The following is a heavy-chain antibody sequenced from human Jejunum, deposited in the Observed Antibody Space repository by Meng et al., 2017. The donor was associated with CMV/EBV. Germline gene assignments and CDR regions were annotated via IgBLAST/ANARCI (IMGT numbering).Heavy chain of an antibody. J-gene: IGHJ4*02. D-gene: IGHD2-15*01. V-gene: IGHV2-70*20. Sequence: SWLSMSSSGMCVSWVRQPPGEALEWLALIDWDGYTYYSTFLKTRLTISKDTSKNQVVLTMSNMDPADTATYYCARTKGGRGFIDFWGQGTLVTVSS. CDR1: WLSMSSSGMC. CDR2: IDWDGYT. CDR3: ARTKGGRGFIDF.